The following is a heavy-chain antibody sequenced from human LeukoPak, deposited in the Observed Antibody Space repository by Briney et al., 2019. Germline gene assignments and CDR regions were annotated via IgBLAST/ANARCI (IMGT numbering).Heavy chain of an antibody. D-gene: IGHD6-19*01. Sequence: GGSLRLSCAASGFTVSSNYMSWVRQAPGKGLEWVSHIYSGGSTYYGDSVTGRFTISRDESKNTLYLQMNSLRAEDTAVYYCARNRVAVTGQRIYMDVWGKGATVTVSS. CDR1: GFTVSSNY. CDR3: ARNRVAVTGQRIYMDV. J-gene: IGHJ6*03. CDR2: IYSGGST. V-gene: IGHV3-53*01.